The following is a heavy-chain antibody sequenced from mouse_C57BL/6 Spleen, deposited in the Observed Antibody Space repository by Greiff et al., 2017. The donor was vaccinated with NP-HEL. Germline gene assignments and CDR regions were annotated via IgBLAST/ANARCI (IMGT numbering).Heavy chain of an antibody. Sequence: VQLQQSGAELVRPGTSVKVSCKASGYAFTNYLIEWVKQRPGQGLEWIGVINPGSGGTNYNEKFKGKATLTADKSSSTAYMQLSSLTSEDSAVYFCARSGGSYYSNYYWGQGTSVTVSS. CDR3: ARSGGSYYSNYY. CDR2: INPGSGGT. V-gene: IGHV1-54*01. D-gene: IGHD2-5*01. CDR1: GYAFTNYL. J-gene: IGHJ4*01.